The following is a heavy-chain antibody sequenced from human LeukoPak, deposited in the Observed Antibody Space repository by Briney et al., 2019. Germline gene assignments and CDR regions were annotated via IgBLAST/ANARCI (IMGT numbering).Heavy chain of an antibody. V-gene: IGHV4-59*01. CDR2: ICDSGST. CDR1: GGSLSSYY. Sequence: PSQTLSLTCTLAGGSLSSYYWSWVWQPPGEGLGWIWYICDSGSTNDNTSHKSRVTISVNTSKNQFYLQLSSVTAADTAVYYCARAGNSYGTGYHFDYWGQGTLVTVSS. J-gene: IGHJ4*02. CDR3: ARAGNSYGTGYHFDY. D-gene: IGHD3-9*01.